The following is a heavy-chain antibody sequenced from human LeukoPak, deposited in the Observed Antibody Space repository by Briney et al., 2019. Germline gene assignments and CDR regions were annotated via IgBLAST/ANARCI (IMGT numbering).Heavy chain of an antibody. D-gene: IGHD2-15*01. CDR3: ARDPSAWWQRLNAFDI. V-gene: IGHV4-30-4*08. CDR2: IYYSGST. J-gene: IGHJ3*02. Sequence: PSETLSLTCTVSGGSISSGDYYWSWIRQPPGKGREWIGYIYYSGSTYYNPSLKSRVTVSVDTSKNQFSLKLSSVTAADTAVYYCARDPSAWWQRLNAFDIWGQGTMVTVSS. CDR1: GGSISSGDYY.